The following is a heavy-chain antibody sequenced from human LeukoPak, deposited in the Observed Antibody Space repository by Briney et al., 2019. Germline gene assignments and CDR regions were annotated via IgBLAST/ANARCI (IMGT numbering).Heavy chain of an antibody. V-gene: IGHV3-11*04. CDR1: GFTFSDYY. CDR2: ISSSGSTI. Sequence: GGSLRLSCAASGFTFSDYYMSWIRQAPGKWLEWVSYISSSGSTIYYADSVKGRFTISRDNAKNSLYLQMNSLRAEDTAVYYCVGTYYYASSRDPWGQGTLVTVSS. D-gene: IGHD3-22*01. J-gene: IGHJ5*02. CDR3: VGTYYYASSRDP.